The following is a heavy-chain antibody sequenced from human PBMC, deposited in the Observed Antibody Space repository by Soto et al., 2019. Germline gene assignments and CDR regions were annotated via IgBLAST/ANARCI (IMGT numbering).Heavy chain of an antibody. J-gene: IGHJ6*02. D-gene: IGHD5-12*01. V-gene: IGHV1-46*01. CDR3: ARDFRGDGYNYLDYYYYYGMEV. Sequence: ASVKVSCKASGYTFTSYYMHWVRQAPGQGLEWMGIINPSGGSTSYAQKFQGRVTMTRDTSTSTVYMELSSLRPEDTAVYYCARDFRGDGYNYLDYYYYYGMEVWGQGTTVTVSS. CDR2: INPSGGST. CDR1: GYTFTSYY.